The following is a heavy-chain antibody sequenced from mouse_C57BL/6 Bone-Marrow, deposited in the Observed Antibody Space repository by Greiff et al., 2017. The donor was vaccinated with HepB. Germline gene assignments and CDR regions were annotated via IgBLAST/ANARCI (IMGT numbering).Heavy chain of an antibody. CDR1: GYTFTSYW. V-gene: IGHV1-50*01. D-gene: IGHD2-2*01. Sequence: QVQLQQPGAELVKPGASVKLSCKASGYTFTSYWMQWVKQRPGQGLEWIGEIDPSDSYTNYNQKFKGKATLTVDTSSSTAYMQLSSLTSEDSAVYYCARDGYDGTEFAYWGQGTLVTVSA. J-gene: IGHJ3*01. CDR2: IDPSDSYT. CDR3: ARDGYDGTEFAY.